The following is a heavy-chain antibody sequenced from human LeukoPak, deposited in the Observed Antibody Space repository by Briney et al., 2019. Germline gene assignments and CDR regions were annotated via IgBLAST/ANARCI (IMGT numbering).Heavy chain of an antibody. J-gene: IGHJ5*02. V-gene: IGHV3-23*01. CDR3: AKDSLVVKDSWFDP. CDR1: GFTFSSYA. Sequence: PGGSLRLSCAASGFTFSSYAMSWVRQAPGKGLGWVSAISGSGGSTYYADSVKGRFTISRDNSKNTLYLQMNSLRAEDTAVYYCAKDSLVVKDSWFDPWGQGTLVTVSS. D-gene: IGHD3-22*01. CDR2: ISGSGGST.